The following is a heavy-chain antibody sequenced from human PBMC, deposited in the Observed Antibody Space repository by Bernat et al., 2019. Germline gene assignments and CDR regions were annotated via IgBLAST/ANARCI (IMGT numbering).Heavy chain of an antibody. J-gene: IGHJ5*02. Sequence: VQLVESGGGLVQPGGSLRLSCGASGFTFSGHYMDWVRQAPGKGLEWIGSIYYSGSTYYNPSLKSRVTISVDTSKNQFSLKLSSVTAADTAVYYCARRNTMVQGPLGGFDPWGQGTLVTVSS. D-gene: IGHD3-10*01. CDR1: GFTFSGHY. V-gene: IGHV4-38-2*01. CDR2: IYYSGST. CDR3: ARRNTMVQGPLGGFDP.